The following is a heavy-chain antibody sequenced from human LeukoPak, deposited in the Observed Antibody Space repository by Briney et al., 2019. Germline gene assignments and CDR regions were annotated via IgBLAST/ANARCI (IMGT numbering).Heavy chain of an antibody. Sequence: PGGSLRLSCAASGFSFSSYWMHWVRQVPGKGLVWVSRINSDGSVRNYADSARGRFTISRDNAKNTLYLQMNSLRVEDTAVYYCARGLGDREGLGDPWGQGTLVTVSS. CDR1: GFSFSSYW. V-gene: IGHV3-74*01. D-gene: IGHD1-26*01. CDR2: INSDGSVR. J-gene: IGHJ5*02. CDR3: ARGLGDREGLGDP.